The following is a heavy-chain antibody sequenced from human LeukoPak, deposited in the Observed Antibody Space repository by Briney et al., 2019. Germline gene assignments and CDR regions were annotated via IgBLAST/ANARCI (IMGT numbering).Heavy chain of an antibody. J-gene: IGHJ4*02. CDR3: AREADVLRYFDWLLPRYYFDY. CDR2: IYDSGRT. Sequence: PSETLSLTCTVSGGSISNNYYSWIRQPPGKGLEWIGYIYDSGRTNNNPSLKSRVTISVDTSKNQFSLKLSSVTAADTAVYYCAREADVLRYFDWLLPRYYFDYWGQGTLVTVSS. CDR1: GGSISNNY. V-gene: IGHV4-59*12. D-gene: IGHD3-9*01.